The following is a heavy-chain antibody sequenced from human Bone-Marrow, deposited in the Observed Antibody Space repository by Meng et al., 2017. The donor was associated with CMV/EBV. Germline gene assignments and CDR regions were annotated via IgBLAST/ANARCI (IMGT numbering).Heavy chain of an antibody. CDR1: GGTFSSYT. Sequence: ASVKVSCKASGGTFSSYTISWVRQAPGQGLEWMGWMNPNSGNTGYAQKFQGRVTMTRNTSISTAYMELSSLRSEDTAVYYCARGGGYYYYYGMDVWGQGTTVTVSS. CDR2: MNPNSGNT. D-gene: IGHD3-16*01. V-gene: IGHV1-8*02. CDR3: ARGGGYYYYYGMDV. J-gene: IGHJ6*02.